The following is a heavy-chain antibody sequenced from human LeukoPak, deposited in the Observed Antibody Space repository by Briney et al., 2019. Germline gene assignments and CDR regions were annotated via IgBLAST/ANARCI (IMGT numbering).Heavy chain of an antibody. CDR1: GFTVSSNY. J-gene: IGHJ4*02. V-gene: IGHV3-53*01. CDR2: IYSGGST. D-gene: IGHD2-2*01. CDR3: AREGRYCSSTSCYAGGLDY. Sequence: GGSLRLSCAASGFTVSSNYMGWVRQAPGKGLEWVSVIYSGGSTYYADSVKGRFTISRDNSKNTLYLQMNSLRAEDTAVYYCAREGRYCSSTSCYAGGLDYWGQGTLVTVSS.